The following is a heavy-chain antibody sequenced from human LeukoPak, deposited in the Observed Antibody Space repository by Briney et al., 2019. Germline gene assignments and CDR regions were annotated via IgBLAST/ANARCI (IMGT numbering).Heavy chain of an antibody. CDR2: IIPIFGTA. CDR3: AREGYDILTGHNPDGY. J-gene: IGHJ4*02. V-gene: IGHV1-69*05. CDR1: GGTFSSYA. D-gene: IGHD3-9*01. Sequence: ASVKVSCKASGGTFSSYAISWVRQAPGQGLEWMGRIIPIFGTANYAQKFQGRVTITTDESTSTAYMELSSLRFEDTAVYYCAREGYDILTGHNPDGYWGQGTLVTVSS.